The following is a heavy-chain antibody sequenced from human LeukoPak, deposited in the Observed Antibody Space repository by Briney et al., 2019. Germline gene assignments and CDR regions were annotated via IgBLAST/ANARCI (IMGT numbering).Heavy chain of an antibody. CDR1: GGSISSSSYY. CDR2: IYYTGNT. Sequence: SETLSLTCTVSGGSISSSSYYWGWIRQPPGKGLEWIGNIYYTGNTYYNASLKSRVTISVDTSKNQFSLKLSSVTAADTAVYYCARGKVANYYYYYMDVWGKGTTVTISS. V-gene: IGHV4-39*07. CDR3: ARGKVANYYYYYMDV. D-gene: IGHD2-15*01. J-gene: IGHJ6*03.